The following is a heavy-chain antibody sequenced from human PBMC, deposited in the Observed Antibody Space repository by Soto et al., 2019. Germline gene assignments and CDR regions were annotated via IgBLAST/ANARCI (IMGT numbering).Heavy chain of an antibody. J-gene: IGHJ3*02. CDR2: IYYSGST. CDR1: GASISGYY. V-gene: IGHV4-31*03. CDR3: ASSETGEEGFDAFDI. D-gene: IGHD7-27*01. Sequence: SETLSLTCTVSGASISGYYWSWIRQHPGKGLEWIGYIYYSGSTYYNPSLKSRVTISVDTSKNQFSLKLSSVTAADTAVYYCASSETGEEGFDAFDIWGQGTMVTVSS.